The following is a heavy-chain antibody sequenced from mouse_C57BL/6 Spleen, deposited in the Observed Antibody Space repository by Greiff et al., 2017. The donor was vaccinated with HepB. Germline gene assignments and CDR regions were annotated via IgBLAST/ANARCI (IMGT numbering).Heavy chain of an antibody. D-gene: IGHD1-1*01. CDR1: GFSLTSYG. J-gene: IGHJ4*01. CDR2: IWSDGST. CDR3: ARHRYYGSSPYYAMDY. Sequence: VQLKESGPGLVAPSQSLSITCTVSGFSLTSYGVHWVRQPPGKGLEWLVVIWSDGSTTYNSALKSRLSISKDNSKSQVFLKMNSLQTDDTAMYYCARHRYYGSSPYYAMDYWGQGTSVTVSS. V-gene: IGHV2-6-1*01.